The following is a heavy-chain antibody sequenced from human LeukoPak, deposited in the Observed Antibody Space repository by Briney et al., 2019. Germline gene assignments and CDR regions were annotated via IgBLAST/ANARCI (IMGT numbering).Heavy chain of an antibody. D-gene: IGHD2-2*01. V-gene: IGHV4-38-2*01. Sequence: SETLSLTCAVSGYSISSGYYWGWIRQPPGKGLEWIGSIYHSGSTYYNPSLKSRDTISVDTSKNQFSLKLSSVTAADTAVYYCARVTCSSTSCRKKYYYYYYGMDVWGKGTTVTVSS. CDR1: GYSISSGYY. J-gene: IGHJ6*04. CDR3: ARVTCSSTSCRKKYYYYYYGMDV. CDR2: IYHSGST.